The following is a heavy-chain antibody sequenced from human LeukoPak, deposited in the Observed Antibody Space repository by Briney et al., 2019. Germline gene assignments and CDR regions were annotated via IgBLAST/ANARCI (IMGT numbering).Heavy chain of an antibody. CDR1: GFSVSSNS. Sequence: GGSLRLSCAASGFSVSSNSMSWVRQAPGKGLEWVSIMYSGGSTYYADSVKGRFTISRDNSKNTLYLQMSSLRAEDTAVYYCAKSVHWYQLNAFDPWGQGTLVTVSS. CDR3: AKSVHWYQLNAFDP. CDR2: MYSGGST. J-gene: IGHJ5*02. V-gene: IGHV3-53*01. D-gene: IGHD2-2*01.